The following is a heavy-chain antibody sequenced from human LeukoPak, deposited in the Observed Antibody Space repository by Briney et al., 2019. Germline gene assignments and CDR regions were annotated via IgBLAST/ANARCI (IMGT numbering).Heavy chain of an antibody. J-gene: IGHJ5*02. Sequence: GGSLRLSCTAPGFTFDDYAMHWVRQAPGKGLEWVSGIGWNSGTIGYADSVKGRFTISRDNAKNSLYLQMNSLRAEDTAVYYCARVNDFWSGYHWFDPWGQGTLVTVSS. D-gene: IGHD3-3*01. V-gene: IGHV3-9*01. CDR1: GFTFDDYA. CDR2: IGWNSGTI. CDR3: ARVNDFWSGYHWFDP.